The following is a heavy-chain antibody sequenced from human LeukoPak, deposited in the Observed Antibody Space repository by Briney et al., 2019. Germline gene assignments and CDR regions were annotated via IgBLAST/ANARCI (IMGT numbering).Heavy chain of an antibody. Sequence: GGSLRLSCAASGFTFSSYEMNWVRRAPGKGLEWVSYISSSGSTIYYADSVKGRFTISRDNAKNSLYLQMNSLRAEDTAVYYCAVFPGSYSDVDYWGQGTLVTVSS. CDR1: GFTFSSYE. CDR3: AVFPGSYSDVDY. V-gene: IGHV3-48*03. D-gene: IGHD1-26*01. CDR2: ISSSGSTI. J-gene: IGHJ4*02.